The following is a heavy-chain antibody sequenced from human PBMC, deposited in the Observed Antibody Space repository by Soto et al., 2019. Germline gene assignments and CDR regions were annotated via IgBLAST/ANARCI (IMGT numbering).Heavy chain of an antibody. J-gene: IGHJ4*02. V-gene: IGHV1-2*02. CDR1: GYTFTGYY. CDR3: AREPYYYDSSGYYPGPFDY. CDR2: INPNSGGT. D-gene: IGHD3-22*01. Sequence: ASVKVSCKASGYTFTGYYMHWVRQAPGQGLEWMGWINPNSGGTNYAQKFQGRVTMTRDTSISTAYMELSRLRSDDTAAYYCAREPYYYDSSGYYPGPFDYWGQGTLVTVSS.